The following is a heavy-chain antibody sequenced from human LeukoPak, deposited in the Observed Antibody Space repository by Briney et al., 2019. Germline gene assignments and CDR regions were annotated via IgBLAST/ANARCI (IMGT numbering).Heavy chain of an antibody. J-gene: IGHJ5*02. D-gene: IGHD6-13*01. Sequence: GASVKVSCKASGYTFTGYYMHWVRQAPGQGLEWMGWISPNSGGTNYAQKFQGRVTMTRDTSISTAYMELSRLRSDDTAVYYCAREIAAAGMSWFDPWGQGTLVTVSS. CDR2: ISPNSGGT. CDR3: AREIAAAGMSWFDP. V-gene: IGHV1-2*02. CDR1: GYTFTGYY.